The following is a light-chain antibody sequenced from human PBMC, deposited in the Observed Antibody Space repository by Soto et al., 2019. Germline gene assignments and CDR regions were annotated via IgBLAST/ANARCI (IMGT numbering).Light chain of an antibody. V-gene: IGLV1-36*01. CDR1: SSNIGKNA. Sequence: QSVLTQPPSVSEAPRQRVTISCSGSSSNIGKNAVNWYQQLPGKAPKLLIYYDDLLPSGVSDRFSGSKSGTSASLAISGLRSDDEADYDCAAWDDSLNALVFGEGTKLTVL. CDR3: AAWDDSLNALV. J-gene: IGLJ3*02. CDR2: YDD.